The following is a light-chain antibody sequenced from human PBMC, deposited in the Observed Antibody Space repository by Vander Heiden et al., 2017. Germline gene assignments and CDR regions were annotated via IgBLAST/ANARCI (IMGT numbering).Light chain of an antibody. CDR2: RNN. CDR1: SSNIGSNT. J-gene: IGLJ3*02. CDR3: AAWDDSLNGVV. Sequence: QSVLTQPPSASGTPGPRVTISCSGSSSNIGSNTVNWYQQLPGTAPKLLIYRNNQRPSGAPDRFSGSKSGTSASLDISGLQSEDEAEYYCAAWDDSLNGVVFGGGTKLTVL. V-gene: IGLV1-44*01.